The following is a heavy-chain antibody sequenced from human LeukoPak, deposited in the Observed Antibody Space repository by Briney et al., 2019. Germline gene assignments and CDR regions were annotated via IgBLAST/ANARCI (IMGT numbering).Heavy chain of an antibody. CDR1: GVSISSYY. V-gene: IGHV4-59*12. CDR3: ARGRTYYDYVWGSYRFSPAGFFDY. Sequence: SETLSLTCTVSGVSISSYYWSWIRQPPGKGLEWIGYIYYSGGTNYNPSLKSRVTISVDTSKNKFSLKLKSVTAADTAVYYCARGRTYYDYVWGSYRFSPAGFFDYWGQGTLVTISS. J-gene: IGHJ4*02. D-gene: IGHD3-16*02. CDR2: IYYSGGT.